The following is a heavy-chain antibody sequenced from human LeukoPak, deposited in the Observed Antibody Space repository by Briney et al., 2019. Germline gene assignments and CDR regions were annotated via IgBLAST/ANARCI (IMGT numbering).Heavy chain of an antibody. Sequence: GGSLRLSCAASGFTFSSYEMNWVRQAPGKGLEWISYISTSTTTIYYANSVKGRFTISRDNAKNSLYLQMNSLRAEDTAVYYCARDLLIPSGSGYYPNYYYYYMDVWGKGTTVTVSS. V-gene: IGHV3-48*03. CDR3: ARDLLIPSGSGYYPNYYYYYMDV. CDR2: ISTSTTTI. CDR1: GFTFSSYE. D-gene: IGHD3-22*01. J-gene: IGHJ6*03.